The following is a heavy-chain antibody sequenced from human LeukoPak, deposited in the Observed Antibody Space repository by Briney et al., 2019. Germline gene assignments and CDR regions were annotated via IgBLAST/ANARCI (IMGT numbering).Heavy chain of an antibody. CDR1: GFTVSSNY. CDR3: ARDWIDGAHFSLDY. CDR2: IYSGGTT. D-gene: IGHD4-17*01. J-gene: IGHJ4*02. V-gene: IGHV3-53*01. Sequence: GGSLRLSCAASGFTVSSNYMSWVRQAAGKGLEWVTVIYSGGTTYYADSVKGRFTISRDNSKNTLYLQMNSLRAEDTAVYYCARDWIDGAHFSLDYWGQGTLVTVSS.